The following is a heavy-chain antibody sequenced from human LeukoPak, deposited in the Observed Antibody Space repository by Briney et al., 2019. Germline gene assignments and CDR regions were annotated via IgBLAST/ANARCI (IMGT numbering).Heavy chain of an antibody. CDR2: ISGSGVST. J-gene: IGHJ4*02. CDR1: GFTFSSYA. D-gene: IGHD2-2*01. CDR3: AKDCSSTSCPTSDY. V-gene: IGHV3-23*01. Sequence: GGSLRLSCAASGFTFSSYAMSWVRQAPGKGLEWVSAISGSGVSTYYADSVKGRFTISRDNSKNTLYLQMNSLRAEDTAIYYCAKDCSSTSCPTSDYWGQGTLVTVSS.